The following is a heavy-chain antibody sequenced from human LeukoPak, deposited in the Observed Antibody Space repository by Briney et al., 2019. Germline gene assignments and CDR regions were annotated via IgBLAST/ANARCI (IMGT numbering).Heavy chain of an antibody. CDR2: IKQDGSEK. CDR3: ARMNTAMAPKFDS. Sequence: GGSLRLSCAASGITFSSNWMSWVRQASGKGLEWVANIKQDGSEKYNVDSVKGRFTISRDNANNSLYLQMNSLRAEDTAVYYCARMNTAMAPKFDSWGQGSLVTVSS. V-gene: IGHV3-7*01. CDR1: GITFSSNW. J-gene: IGHJ4*02. D-gene: IGHD5-18*01.